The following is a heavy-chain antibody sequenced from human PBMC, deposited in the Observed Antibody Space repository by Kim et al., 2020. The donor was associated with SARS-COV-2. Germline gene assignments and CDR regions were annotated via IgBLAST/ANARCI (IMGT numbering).Heavy chain of an antibody. D-gene: IGHD6-19*01. CDR3: ARAAWGSGRGGYYMDV. CDR1: GYTFTGYY. J-gene: IGHJ6*03. V-gene: IGHV1-2*06. Sequence: ASVKVSCKASGYTFTGYYMHWVRQAPGEGLEWMGRINPNSGGTNYAQKFQGRVTMTRDTSISTAYMELSRLRSEDTAVYYCARAAWGSGRGGYYMDVWGKGTTVTVSS. CDR2: INPNSGGT.